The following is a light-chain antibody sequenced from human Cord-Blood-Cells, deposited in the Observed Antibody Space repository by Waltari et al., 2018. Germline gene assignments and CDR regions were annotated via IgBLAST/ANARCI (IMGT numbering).Light chain of an antibody. CDR3: SSYTSSSTLYV. V-gene: IGLV2-14*01. J-gene: IGLJ1*01. CDR1: SSDVGGYNS. CDR2: DVS. Sequence: QSALTQPASVSGSPGQSITISCTGTSSDVGGYNSVSWYQQHPGKAPKLMIYDVSNRPSGVSKLFSGSKSGNTASLTISWLQAEDEADYYCSSYTSSSTLYVFGTGTKVTVL.